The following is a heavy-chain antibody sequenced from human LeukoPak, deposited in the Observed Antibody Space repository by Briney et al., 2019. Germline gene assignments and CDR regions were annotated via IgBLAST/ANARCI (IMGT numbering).Heavy chain of an antibody. CDR2: MNPNSGNT. J-gene: IGHJ5*02. D-gene: IGHD3-10*01. Sequence: GASVKVSCKASGYTFTSYDINWVRQATGQGLEWMGWMNPNSGNTGYAQKFQGRVTMTRNTSISTAYMELSSLRSEDTAVYYCASAVWFGESEATNWFDPGAREPWSPSPQ. CDR1: GYTFTSYD. CDR3: ASAVWFGESEATNWFDP. V-gene: IGHV1-8*01.